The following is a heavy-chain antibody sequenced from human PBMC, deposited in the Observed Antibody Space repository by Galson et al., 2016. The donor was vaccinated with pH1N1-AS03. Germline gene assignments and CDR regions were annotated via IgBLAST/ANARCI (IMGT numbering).Heavy chain of an antibody. D-gene: IGHD3-16*01. CDR3: ATPGGVGYLDN. J-gene: IGHJ4*02. Sequence: SVKVSCKASGGTFGTSAISWVRQAPGQGPEWMGRPTPMLNVTSYAQNVQGRVTITAGTSTNTVYMELSSLRSDDTAVYYCATPGGVGYLDNWGRGTLVTVSS. CDR2: PTPMLNVT. CDR1: GGTFGTSA. V-gene: IGHV1-69*04.